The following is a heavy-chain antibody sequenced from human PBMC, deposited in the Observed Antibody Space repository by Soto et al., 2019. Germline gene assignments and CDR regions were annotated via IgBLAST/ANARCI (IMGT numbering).Heavy chain of an antibody. CDR1: GGSISSGDYY. V-gene: IGHV4-30-4*01. D-gene: IGHD3-3*01. J-gene: IGHJ5*02. CDR3: ARGQTIFGVVIENWFDP. CDR2: IYYSGST. Sequence: PSETLSLTCTVSGGSISSGDYYWSWIRQPPGKGLEWIGYIYYSGSTYYNPSLKSRVTISVDTSKNQFSLKLSSVTAADTAVYYCARGQTIFGVVIENWFDPWGQGTLVTVSS.